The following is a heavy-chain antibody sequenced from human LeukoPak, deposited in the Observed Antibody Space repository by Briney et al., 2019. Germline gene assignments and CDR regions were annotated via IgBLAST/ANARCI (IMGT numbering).Heavy chain of an antibody. J-gene: IGHJ4*02. CDR1: GGSVSSGSYY. CDR2: IYYSGST. D-gene: IGHD3-10*01. CDR3: ARVGWYGGLTEFDY. V-gene: IGHV4-61*01. Sequence: SETLSLTCTVSGGSVSSGSYYWSWIRQPPGKGLEWIGYIYYSGSTNYNPSLKSRVTISGDTSKNQFFLKLSSVTAADTAVYYCARVGWYGGLTEFDYWGQGTLVTVSS.